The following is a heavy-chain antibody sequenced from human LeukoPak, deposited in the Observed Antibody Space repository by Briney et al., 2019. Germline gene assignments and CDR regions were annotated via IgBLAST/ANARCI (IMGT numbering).Heavy chain of an antibody. J-gene: IGHJ4*02. V-gene: IGHV1-18*01. Sequence: GSVKVSCMASDYTFTNYNICCVRQAPGQGLEWMFCINTLKVQTNLHQTLHVRVTVTTDTYTNTAYMELRRLRSEDTGVYLCAREVGHCVRDNYFYFFDSWGQGSLVIVSS. D-gene: IGHD2-21*01. CDR1: DYTFTNYN. CDR2: INTLKVQT. CDR3: AREVGHCVRDNYFYFFDS.